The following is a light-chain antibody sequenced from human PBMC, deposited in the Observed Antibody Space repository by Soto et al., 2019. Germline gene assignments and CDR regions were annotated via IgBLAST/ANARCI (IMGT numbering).Light chain of an antibody. V-gene: IGLV2-14*01. J-gene: IGLJ1*01. CDR2: EVS. CDR1: SSDVGGYEY. Sequence: QSALTQPASVSGSPGQSITISCTGTSSDVGGYEYVSWYQQHPGKAPKLLIYEVSDRPSGISTRFSGSKSGNTASLTISGLQAEDEADYYCSSYTSSRTYVFGTGTKVTVL. CDR3: SSYTSSRTYV.